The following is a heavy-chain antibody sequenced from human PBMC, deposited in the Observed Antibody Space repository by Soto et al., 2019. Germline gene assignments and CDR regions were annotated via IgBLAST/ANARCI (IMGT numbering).Heavy chain of an antibody. V-gene: IGHV1-2*04. CDR3: ARGDSTDCSNGVCSFFYNHDMDV. J-gene: IGHJ6*02. CDR1: GYSFTDYH. Sequence: ASVKVSCRASGYSFTDYHIHWVRQAPGQGREWLGRINPKSGGTSTAQKFQGWVTMTTDTSISKPSMELTRVTSDDTAIYYCARGDSTDCSNGVCSFFYNHDMDVWG. CDR2: INPKSGGT. D-gene: IGHD2-8*01.